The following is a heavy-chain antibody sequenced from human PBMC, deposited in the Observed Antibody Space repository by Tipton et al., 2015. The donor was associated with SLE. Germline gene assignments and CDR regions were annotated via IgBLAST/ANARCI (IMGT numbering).Heavy chain of an antibody. D-gene: IGHD6-19*01. CDR2: INHSGST. Sequence: TLSLTFSFYFGSFSGYYWSWIRQPPGKGLEWIGEINHSGSTNYNPSLKSRVTISVDTSKNQFSLKLSSVTAADTAVYYCASQYSSRTRFDPWGQGTLVTVSS. CDR3: ASQYSSRTRFDP. CDR1: FGSFSGYY. J-gene: IGHJ5*02. V-gene: IGHV4-34*01.